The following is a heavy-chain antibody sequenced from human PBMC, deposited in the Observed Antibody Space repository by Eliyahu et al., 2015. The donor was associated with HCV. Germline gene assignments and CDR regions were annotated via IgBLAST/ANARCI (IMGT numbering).Heavy chain of an antibody. CDR3: ARLLDVAGYFDY. J-gene: IGHJ4*02. CDR1: GVSIRSSSYY. D-gene: IGHD6-19*01. V-gene: IGHV4-61*05. Sequence: QVQLQESGPGLVKPSDTMSLTCTVSGVSIRSSSYYWGWIRHSPSLKSRATLSLDTSKNQFSLKLNSVTAADTAVYYCARLLDVAGYFDYWGRGTRVTVSS.